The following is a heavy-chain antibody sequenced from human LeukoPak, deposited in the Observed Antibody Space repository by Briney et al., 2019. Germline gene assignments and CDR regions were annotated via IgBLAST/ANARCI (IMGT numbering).Heavy chain of an antibody. CDR3: ARDDFGVVTKFDY. CDR1: GFTFSSYW. V-gene: IGHV3-7*01. J-gene: IGHJ4*02. Sequence: SGGSLRLSCAASGFTFSSYWMSWVRQAPGKGLEWVANIKQDGSERYYVDYVKGRFTISRDNAKNSLYLQMNRLRAEDTAVYYCARDDFGVVTKFDYWGQGTPVTVSS. CDR2: IKQDGSER. D-gene: IGHD3-3*01.